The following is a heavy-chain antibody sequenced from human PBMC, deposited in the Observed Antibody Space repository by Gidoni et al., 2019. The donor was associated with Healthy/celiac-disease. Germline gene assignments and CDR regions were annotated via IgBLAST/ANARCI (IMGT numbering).Heavy chain of an antibody. J-gene: IGHJ3*02. CDR3: ARSTGDYTHADAFDI. Sequence: QVQLVQSGAEVKKPGSSVKVSCKASGGTFSSYTISWVRQAPGQGLEWMGRIIPILGIANYAQKFQGRVTITADKSTSTAYMELSSLRSEDTAVYYCARSTGDYTHADAFDIWGQGTMVTVFS. D-gene: IGHD4-17*01. V-gene: IGHV1-69*02. CDR2: IIPILGIA. CDR1: GGTFSSYT.